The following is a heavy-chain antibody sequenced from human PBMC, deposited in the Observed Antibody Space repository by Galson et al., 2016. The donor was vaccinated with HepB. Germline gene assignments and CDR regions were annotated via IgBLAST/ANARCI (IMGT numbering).Heavy chain of an antibody. Sequence: SVKVSCKASGYTFTNYAMHWVRQAPGERLEWMGWMNTANGNTMYSENLQGRVTITWDTAATTAYMDLSSLRSEETAVYYCARDFHGMDVWGQGTTVTVSS. V-gene: IGHV1-3*04. J-gene: IGHJ6*02. CDR2: MNTANGNT. CDR1: GYTFTNYA. CDR3: ARDFHGMDV.